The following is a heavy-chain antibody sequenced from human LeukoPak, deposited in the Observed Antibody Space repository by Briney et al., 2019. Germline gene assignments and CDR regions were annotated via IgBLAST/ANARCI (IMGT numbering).Heavy chain of an antibody. Sequence: ASVKVSCKVSGYTLTELSMHWVRQAPGKGLEWMGGFDPEDGETIYVQKFQGRVTMTEDTSTDTAYMELSSLRSEDTAVYYCATWFIVPQVAEVGYFDYWGQGTLVTVSS. CDR2: FDPEDGET. D-gene: IGHD2-8*01. CDR1: GYTLTELS. CDR3: ATWFIVPQVAEVGYFDY. J-gene: IGHJ4*02. V-gene: IGHV1-24*01.